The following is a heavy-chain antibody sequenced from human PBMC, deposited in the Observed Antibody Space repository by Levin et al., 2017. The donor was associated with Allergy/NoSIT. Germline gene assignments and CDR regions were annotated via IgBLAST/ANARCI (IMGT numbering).Heavy chain of an antibody. J-gene: IGHJ3*02. D-gene: IGHD4-17*01. Sequence: GGSLRLSCKASGYTFTGYYMHWVRQAPGQGLEWMGWINPNSGGTNYAQKFQGRVTMTRDTSISTAYMELSRLRSDDTAVYYCASPGDDVSNDAFDIWGQGTMVTVSS. CDR3: ASPGDDVSNDAFDI. CDR2: INPNSGGT. CDR1: GYTFTGYY. V-gene: IGHV1-2*02.